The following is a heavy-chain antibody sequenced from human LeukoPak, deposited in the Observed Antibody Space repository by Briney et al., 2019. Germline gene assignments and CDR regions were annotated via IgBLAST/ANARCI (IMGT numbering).Heavy chain of an antibody. CDR2: ISSSSSSI. J-gene: IGHJ3*02. D-gene: IGHD1-26*01. CDR1: GFTFSSYS. CDR3: ARSSGSYSEAFDI. V-gene: IGHV3-21*01. Sequence: GGSLRLSCAASGFTFSSYSMNWVRQAPGKGLEWVSSISSSSSSIYYADSVKGRFTISRDNAKNSLYLQMNSLRAEDTAVYYCARSSGSYSEAFDIWGQGTMVTVSS.